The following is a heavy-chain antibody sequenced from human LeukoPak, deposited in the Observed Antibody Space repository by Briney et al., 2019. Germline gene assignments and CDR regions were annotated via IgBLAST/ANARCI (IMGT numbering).Heavy chain of an antibody. CDR2: IWYDGSNK. V-gene: IGHV3-33*06. CDR1: GFTFSSYG. CDR3: AKDGEDYGGNTTDY. J-gene: IGHJ4*02. Sequence: GRSLRLSCAASGFTFSSYGMHWGRQAPGKGLEWVAVIWYDGSNKYSADSVKGRFTISRDNSKNTLYLQMNSLRAEDTAVYYCAKDGEDYGGNTTDYWGQGTLVTVSS. D-gene: IGHD4-23*01.